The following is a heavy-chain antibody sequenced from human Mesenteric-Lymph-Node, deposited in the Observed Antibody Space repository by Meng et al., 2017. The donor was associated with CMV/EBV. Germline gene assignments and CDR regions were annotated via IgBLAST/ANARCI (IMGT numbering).Heavy chain of an antibody. D-gene: IGHD3-10*01. CDR3: AKCITSRQTRAFDM. V-gene: IGHV3-23*01. CDR1: GFTFSSYS. Sequence: GGSLRLSCATSGFTFSSYSMSWVRQAPGKGLEWVSAISGDGVTTYYADSVKGRFTMSRDNSKNTLFLQMNSLRAEDTAIYYCAKCITSRQTRAFDMWGRGTMVTVSS. J-gene: IGHJ3*02. CDR2: ISGDGVTT.